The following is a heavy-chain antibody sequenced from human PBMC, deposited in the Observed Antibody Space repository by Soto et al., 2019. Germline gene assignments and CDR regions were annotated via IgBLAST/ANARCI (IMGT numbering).Heavy chain of an antibody. J-gene: IGHJ6*02. CDR1: GGTFSSYA. Sequence: GASVKVSCKASGGTFSSYAISWVRQAPGQGLEWMGGIIPIFGTANYAQKFQGRVTITADESTSTAYMELSSLRSEDTAVYYCAREESLRGGGSGSYDYGMDVWGQGTTVTSP. V-gene: IGHV1-69*13. CDR3: AREESLRGGGSGSYDYGMDV. D-gene: IGHD3-10*01. CDR2: IIPIFGTA.